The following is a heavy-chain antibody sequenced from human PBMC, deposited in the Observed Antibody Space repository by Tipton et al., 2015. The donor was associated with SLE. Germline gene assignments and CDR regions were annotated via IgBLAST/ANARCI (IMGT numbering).Heavy chain of an antibody. V-gene: IGHV3-23*01. J-gene: IGHJ4*02. D-gene: IGHD3-9*01. CDR1: GFTFSSYA. CDR2: ISGSGGST. Sequence: SLRLSCAASGFTFSSYAMSWVRQAPGKGLEWVSAISGSGGSTYYADSVKGRFTISRDNSKNTLYLQMNSLRAEDTAVYYCAKARDIWGGYFDYWGQGTLVTVSS. CDR3: AKARDIWGGYFDY.